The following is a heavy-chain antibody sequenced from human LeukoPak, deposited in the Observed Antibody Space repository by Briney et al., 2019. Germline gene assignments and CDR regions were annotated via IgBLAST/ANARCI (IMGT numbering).Heavy chain of an antibody. J-gene: IGHJ6*02. V-gene: IGHV4-39*01. CDR3: ARIPITKRAMDV. Sequence: SEALSLTCSVSGDSISSGDSYWGWIRQHPWKGLEWIGSIYYVGSPYNNPSLNSRRVTMSVDTSKNQFSLKLPSVTAADTAVHYCARIPITKRAMDVWGQGTTVTVSS. CDR2: IYYVGSP. D-gene: IGHD3-3*01. CDR1: GDSISSGDSY.